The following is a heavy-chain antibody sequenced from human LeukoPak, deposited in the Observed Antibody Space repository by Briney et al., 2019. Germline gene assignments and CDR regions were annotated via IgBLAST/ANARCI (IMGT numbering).Heavy chain of an antibody. J-gene: IGHJ4*02. V-gene: IGHV3-21*01. CDR1: GFTFSTYS. CDR2: ITSPVGHI. CDR3: ATDGQSSGWYGFDY. Sequence: PGRSPRLSCAASGFTFSTYSMNWVRQAPGKGLEWVASITSPVGHIYYADSLKGRITISRDNAKSSLYLQMNSLRAEDTAVYYCATDGQSSGWYGFDYWGQGTLVTVSS. D-gene: IGHD6-19*01.